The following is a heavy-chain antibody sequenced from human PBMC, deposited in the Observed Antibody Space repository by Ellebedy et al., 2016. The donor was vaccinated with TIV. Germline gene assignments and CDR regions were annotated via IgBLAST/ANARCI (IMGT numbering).Heavy chain of an antibody. Sequence: GESLKISXAASGFTFSSYGMHWVRQAPGKGLEWVAVIWYDGSNKYYADSVKGRFTISRDNSKNTLYLQMNSLRAEDTAVYYCAKSPSTYYDILTGHQYYFDYWGQGTLVTVSS. CDR1: GFTFSSYG. J-gene: IGHJ4*02. CDR2: IWYDGSNK. D-gene: IGHD3-9*01. CDR3: AKSPSTYYDILTGHQYYFDY. V-gene: IGHV3-30*02.